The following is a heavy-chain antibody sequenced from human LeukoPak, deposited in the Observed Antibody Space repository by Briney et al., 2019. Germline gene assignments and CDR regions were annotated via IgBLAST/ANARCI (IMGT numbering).Heavy chain of an antibody. CDR2: ISSDGGTK. V-gene: IGHV3-30*18. Sequence: GGSLRLSCAASGFTFSNYWMSWVRQAPGKGLEWVAVISSDGGTKYYADSVKGRFTLSRDNSRNTLDLQMNSLGPEDTAVYYCAKEYDSGGYGAYFDYWGQGTLVTVSS. CDR3: AKEYDSGGYGAYFDY. D-gene: IGHD3-10*01. J-gene: IGHJ4*02. CDR1: GFTFSNYW.